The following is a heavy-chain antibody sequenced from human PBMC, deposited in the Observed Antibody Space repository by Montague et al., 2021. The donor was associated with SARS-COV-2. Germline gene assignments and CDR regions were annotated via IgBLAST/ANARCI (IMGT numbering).Heavy chain of an antibody. V-gene: IGHV3-48*04. CDR1: GFTFSSYS. CDR2: ISSSSSTI. Sequence: SLRLSCAASGFTFSSYSMTWVRQAPGEGLEWVSYISSSSSTIYYADSVKGRFTISRDNAKNSLYLQMNSLRAEDTAVYYCARDLRWGYYDILTGYYRPLDYWGQGTLVTVSS. D-gene: IGHD3-9*01. J-gene: IGHJ4*02. CDR3: ARDLRWGYYDILTGYYRPLDY.